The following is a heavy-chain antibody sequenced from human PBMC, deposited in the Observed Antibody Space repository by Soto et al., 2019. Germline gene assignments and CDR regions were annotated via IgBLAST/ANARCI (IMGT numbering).Heavy chain of an antibody. V-gene: IGHV3-23*01. J-gene: IGHJ5*02. D-gene: IGHD6-13*01. CDR3: AKGSFYNSNWRNWFDP. CDR1: GFTFSTYA. CDR2: ISGSGGST. Sequence: GGSLRLSCAASGFTFSTYAMSWVRQAPGKGLEWVSAISGSGGSTYYADSVKGRFTISRDSSKNTLSLQMNSLRAEDTAVYYCAKGSFYNSNWRNWFDPWGQGTLVTVSS.